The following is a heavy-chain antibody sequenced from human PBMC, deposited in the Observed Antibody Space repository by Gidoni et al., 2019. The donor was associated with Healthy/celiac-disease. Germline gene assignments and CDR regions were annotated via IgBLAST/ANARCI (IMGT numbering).Heavy chain of an antibody. J-gene: IGHJ6*02. V-gene: IGHV1-69*04. Sequence: QVQLVQSGAEVKKPGSSVKVSCKASGGTFSSYAISWVRQAPGQGLEWMGRIIPILGIANYAQKFQGRVTITADKSTSTAYMELSSLRSEDTAVYYCARSPPSTPYYYYGMDVWGQGTTVTVSS. CDR3: ARSPPSTPYYYYGMDV. CDR2: IIPILGIA. CDR1: GGTFSSYA.